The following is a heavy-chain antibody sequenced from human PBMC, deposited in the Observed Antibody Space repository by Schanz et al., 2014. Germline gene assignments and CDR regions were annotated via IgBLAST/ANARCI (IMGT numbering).Heavy chain of an antibody. V-gene: IGHV3-30*18. CDR3: AKSYDTSGYSGFDY. Sequence: VQLVESGGGLVQPGGSLRLSCAASGFTFSSYAMSWVRQAPGKGLEWVAVISYDGRSKDYADSVKGRFTISRDNSKNTLYLQMNSLRTEDTAVYFCAKSYDTSGYSGFDYWGQGTLVTVSS. CDR1: GFTFSSYA. D-gene: IGHD3-22*01. CDR2: ISYDGRSK. J-gene: IGHJ4*02.